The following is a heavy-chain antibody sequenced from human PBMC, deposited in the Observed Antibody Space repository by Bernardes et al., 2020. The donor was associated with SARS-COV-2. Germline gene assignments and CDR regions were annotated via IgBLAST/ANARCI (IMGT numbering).Heavy chain of an antibody. CDR3: ARQGDGYSWIYLES. V-gene: IGHV4-39*01. Sequence: SETLSLTCTVSGGSISSISYYWGCIRQPPCKGLEWIGSIYYSGNTYYNPSLKSRVTISVGTSKNQFYLKLSSVTAADTAVYYCARQGDGYSWIYLESWGQGTRVTVSS. D-gene: IGHD3-3*01. J-gene: IGHJ4*02. CDR2: IYYSGNT. CDR1: GGSISSISYY.